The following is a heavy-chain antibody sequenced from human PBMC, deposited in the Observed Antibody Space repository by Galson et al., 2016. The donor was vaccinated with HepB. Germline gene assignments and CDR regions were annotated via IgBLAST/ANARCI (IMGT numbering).Heavy chain of an antibody. Sequence: SLRLSCAASGFTFSYHALHWVRQAPGKGLEWVSVISCDGSRRYYADSVKGRFTIYRDNSKNTLFLQMNSLTREDTAVYFCARDPDYNNSTGTFDYWGQGSLVTVSS. V-gene: IGHV3-30*04. CDR2: ISCDGSRR. J-gene: IGHJ4*02. D-gene: IGHD3-9*01. CDR3: ARDPDYNNSTGTFDY. CDR1: GFTFSYHA.